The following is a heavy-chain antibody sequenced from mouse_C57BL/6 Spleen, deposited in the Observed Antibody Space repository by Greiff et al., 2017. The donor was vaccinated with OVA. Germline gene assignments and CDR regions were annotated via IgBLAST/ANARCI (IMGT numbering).Heavy chain of an antibody. CDR3: ARGVTTVVATPVDY. D-gene: IGHD1-1*01. CDR2: IHPNSGGT. J-gene: IGHJ2*01. CDR1: GYTFTSYW. Sequence: QVQLQQPGAELVKPGASVKLSCKASGYTFTSYWMHWVKQRPGQGLEWIGMIHPNSGGTNYNEKFKSKATLTVAKSSSTAYMQLSSLTSEDSAVYYCARGVTTVVATPVDYWGQGTTLTVS. V-gene: IGHV1-64*01.